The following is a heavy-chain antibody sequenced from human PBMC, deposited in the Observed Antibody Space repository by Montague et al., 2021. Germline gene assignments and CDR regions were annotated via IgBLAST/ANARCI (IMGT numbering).Heavy chain of an antibody. CDR3: ARDTVGASGYFYYYMDV. CDR1: GDSINTYS. Sequence: SETLSLTCTVFGDSINTYSWSWIRQPARKGLAWIGRLSNAGSTNSNPSLKSRVSMSVATSKNHFSLKLSSVTAADTAVYFCARDTVGASGYFYYYMDVWGRGTTVTVSS. J-gene: IGHJ6*03. V-gene: IGHV4-4*07. CDR2: LSNAGST. D-gene: IGHD1-26*01.